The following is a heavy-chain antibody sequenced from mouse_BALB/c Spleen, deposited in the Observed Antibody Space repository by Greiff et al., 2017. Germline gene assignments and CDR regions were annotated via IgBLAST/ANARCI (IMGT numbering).Heavy chain of an antibody. D-gene: IGHD2-4*01. Sequence: EVKVEESGGDLVKPGGSLKLSCAASGFTFSSYGMSWVRQTPDKRLEWVATISSGGSYTYYPDSVKGRFTISRDNAKNTLYLQMSSLKSEDTAMYYCARQPIYYDCDGYAMDYWGQGTSVTVSS. J-gene: IGHJ4*01. V-gene: IGHV5-6*02. CDR1: GFTFSSYG. CDR3: ARQPIYYDCDGYAMDY. CDR2: ISSGGSYT.